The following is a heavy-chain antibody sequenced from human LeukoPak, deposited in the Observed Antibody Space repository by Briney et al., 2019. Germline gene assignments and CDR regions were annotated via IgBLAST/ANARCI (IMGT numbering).Heavy chain of an antibody. CDR3: AKAAGDLPDDY. CDR1: GFTFNNAW. D-gene: IGHD3-10*01. CDR2: INDGGGST. J-gene: IGHJ4*02. V-gene: IGHV3-23*01. Sequence: GGSLRLSCAASGFTFNNAWMSWVRQAPGKGLEWVSTINDGGGSTYYADSVRGRFTISRDNSKNTLFLQMNSLRAEDTAVYYCAKAAGDLPDDYWGQGTLVTVSS.